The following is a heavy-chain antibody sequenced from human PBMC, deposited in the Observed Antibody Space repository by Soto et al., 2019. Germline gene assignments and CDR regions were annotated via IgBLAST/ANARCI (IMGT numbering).Heavy chain of an antibody. J-gene: IGHJ3*02. V-gene: IGHV4-59*08. CDR3: ARHGGIAMIRGVLTAFDI. D-gene: IGHD3-10*01. CDR1: GGSVSDYY. Sequence: QVQLQESGPRLVKPSETLSLTCTISGGSVSDYYWTWIRQPPGKGLEWIGFRYSPGNTIDDPSLKSRGTISVATSKNQFSLKLTSVTATDTAVYYCARHGGIAMIRGVLTAFDIWGQGTMVTVSS. CDR2: RYSPGNT.